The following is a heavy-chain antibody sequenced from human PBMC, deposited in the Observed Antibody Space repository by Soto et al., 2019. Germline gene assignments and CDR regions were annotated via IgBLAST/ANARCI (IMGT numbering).Heavy chain of an antibody. V-gene: IGHV4-59*08. D-gene: IGHD2-21*01. CDR2: IYYSGST. Sequence: SETLSLTCTVSGGSISSYYWSWIRQPPGKGLEWIGYIYYSGSTNYNPSLKSRVTISVDTSKNQFSLKLSSVTAADTAVYYCARAIHCGGDCYGYYFDYWGQGTLVTVSS. CDR1: GGSISSYY. J-gene: IGHJ4*02. CDR3: ARAIHCGGDCYGYYFDY.